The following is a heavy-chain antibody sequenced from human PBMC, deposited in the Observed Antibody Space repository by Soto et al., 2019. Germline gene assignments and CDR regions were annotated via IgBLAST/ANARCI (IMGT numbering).Heavy chain of an antibody. J-gene: IGHJ4*02. Sequence: PVGSLRLSCAASGFTFSSYAMSWVRQAPGKGLEWVSAISGSGGSTYYADSVKGRFTISRDNSKNTLYLQMNSLRAEDTAVYYCAKRYCPIHLGELSLPAYLDYWGQGT. CDR3: AKRYCPIHLGELSLPAYLDY. V-gene: IGHV3-23*01. CDR1: GFTFSSYA. D-gene: IGHD3-16*02. CDR2: ISGSGGST.